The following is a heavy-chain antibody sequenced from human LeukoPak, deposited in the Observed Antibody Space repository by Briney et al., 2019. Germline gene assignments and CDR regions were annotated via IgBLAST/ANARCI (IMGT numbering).Heavy chain of an antibody. D-gene: IGHD3-22*01. V-gene: IGHV1-69*05. Sequence: SVKVSCRASGGTFSSYAISWVRQAPGQGLEWMGRIIPIFGTANYAQKFQGRVTITTDESTSTAYMELSSLRSEDTAVYYCAREGDYYYDSSGYYYFDYWGQGTLVTVSS. CDR1: GGTFSSYA. CDR2: IIPIFGTA. J-gene: IGHJ4*02. CDR3: AREGDYYYDSSGYYYFDY.